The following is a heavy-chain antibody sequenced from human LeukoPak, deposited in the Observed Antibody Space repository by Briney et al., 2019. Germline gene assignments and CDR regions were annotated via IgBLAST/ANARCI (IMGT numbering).Heavy chain of an antibody. CDR3: AKGWGNNGYFDY. J-gene: IGHJ4*02. Sequence: GGSLRLSCAAYGFTFSSYAMSWVRQAPGKGLEWVSAISGSGAGTYYADSVKGRFTISRDNSKNTLYVQMNSLRAEDTAIYYCAKGWGNNGYFDYWGQGTLVTVSS. V-gene: IGHV3-23*01. D-gene: IGHD2/OR15-2a*01. CDR1: GFTFSSYA. CDR2: ISGSGAGT.